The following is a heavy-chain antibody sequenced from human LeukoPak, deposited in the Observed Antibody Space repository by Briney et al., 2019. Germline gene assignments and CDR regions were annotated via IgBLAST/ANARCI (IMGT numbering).Heavy chain of an antibody. CDR2: ISYDGSNK. V-gene: IGHV3-30*18. D-gene: IGHD4-17*01. CDR3: AKDRYGDYANTFDY. Sequence: GGSLRLSCAASGFTFSSYGMLWVRQAPGKGLEWVAVISYDGSNKYYADSVKGRFTISRDNSKNTLYLQMNSLRAEDTAVYYCAKDRYGDYANTFDYWGQGTTVTVS. J-gene: IGHJ4*02. CDR1: GFTFSSYG.